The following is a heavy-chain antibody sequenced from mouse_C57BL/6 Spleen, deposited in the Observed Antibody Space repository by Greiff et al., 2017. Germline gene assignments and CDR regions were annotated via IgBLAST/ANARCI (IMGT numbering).Heavy chain of an antibody. J-gene: IGHJ3*01. D-gene: IGHD1-1*01. V-gene: IGHV1-7*01. CDR1: GYTFTSYW. CDR2: INPSSGYT. Sequence: VQLQQSGAELAKPGASVKLSCKASGYTFTSYWMHWVKQRPGQGLEWIGYINPSSGYTKYNQKFKDKATLTAGKSSSTAYMQLSSLTCEDSAVYYCARQYYGRSPFAYWGQGTLVTVSA. CDR3: ARQYYGRSPFAY.